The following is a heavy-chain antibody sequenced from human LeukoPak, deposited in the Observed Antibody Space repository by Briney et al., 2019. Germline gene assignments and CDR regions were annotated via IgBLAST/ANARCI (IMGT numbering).Heavy chain of an antibody. V-gene: IGHV3-7*01. CDR1: GFTFSSYW. J-gene: IGHJ4*02. CDR2: IKQDGGET. CDR3: TREDHSNYNY. Sequence: GGSLRLSCAASGFTFSSYWMSWVRQAPGKGLEWVANIKQDGGETFYVDSVKGRFTISRDNAKNSLYLQMNSLRAENTAVYSCTREDHSNYNYWGQGTLVTVSS. D-gene: IGHD4-11*01.